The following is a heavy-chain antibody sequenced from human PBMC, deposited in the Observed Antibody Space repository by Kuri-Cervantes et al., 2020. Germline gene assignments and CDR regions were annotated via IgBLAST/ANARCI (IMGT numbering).Heavy chain of an antibody. CDR3: ARPNWNDVDYYGMDV. J-gene: IGHJ6*02. CDR2: MNPNRGNT. CDR1: GYTFTGYY. Sequence: ASVKVSCKASGYTFTGYYMHWVRQATGQGLEWMGWMNPNRGNTGYAQKFQGRVTMTRNTSISTAYMELSSLRSEDTAVYYCARPNWNDVDYYGMDVWGQGTTVTVSS. D-gene: IGHD1-1*01. V-gene: IGHV1-8*02.